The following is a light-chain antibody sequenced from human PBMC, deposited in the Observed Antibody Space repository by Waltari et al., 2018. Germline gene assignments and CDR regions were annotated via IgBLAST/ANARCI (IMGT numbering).Light chain of an antibody. CDR3: CSYTTSSTLL. J-gene: IGLJ7*01. Sequence: QSAPTQPPSVSGSPGQSVTISCTGTSSDVGGYNYVSWYQQHPGKAPKLMIYGVSNRPSGVSDRFPGSKSGNTASLTISGLQAEDEADYYCCSYTTSSTLLFGGGTRLTVL. V-gene: IGLV2-14*01. CDR2: GVS. CDR1: SSDVGGYNY.